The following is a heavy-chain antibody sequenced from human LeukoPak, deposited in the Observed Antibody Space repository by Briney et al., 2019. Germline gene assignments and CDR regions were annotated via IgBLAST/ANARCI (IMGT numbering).Heavy chain of an antibody. V-gene: IGHV3-48*03. CDR1: GFTFRSYE. Sequence: PGGSLRLSCAASGFTFRSYEMTWVRQAPGKGLEWVSYISGSGSTIYYTDSVKGRFTISRDNAKNSLYLQMNSLRAEDTAVYYCARDYASDYWGQGTLVTVSS. D-gene: IGHD3-10*01. J-gene: IGHJ4*02. CDR3: ARDYASDY. CDR2: ISGSGSTI.